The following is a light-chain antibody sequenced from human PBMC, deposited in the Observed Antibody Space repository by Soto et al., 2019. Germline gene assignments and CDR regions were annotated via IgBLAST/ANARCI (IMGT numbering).Light chain of an antibody. Sequence: QSVLTQPASVSGSPGQSITISCTGTTSDVGGYNYVSWYQQHPGKAPKLMIYEVSNRPSGVSNRFSGSKSGNTASLTISGLQAEDDADYYCSSYTTSSTRVFGTGTKVTAL. CDR2: EVS. CDR3: SSYTTSSTRV. CDR1: TSDVGGYNY. J-gene: IGLJ1*01. V-gene: IGLV2-14*01.